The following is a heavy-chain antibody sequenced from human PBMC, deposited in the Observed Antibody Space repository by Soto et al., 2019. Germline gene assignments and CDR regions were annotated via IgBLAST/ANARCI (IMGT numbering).Heavy chain of an antibody. CDR3: AIAKQWLVRGENKNFDY. CDR1: GFTFSSYA. J-gene: IGHJ4*02. D-gene: IGHD6-19*01. CDR2: INHSGST. Sequence: GSLRLSCAASGFTFSSYAMSWVRQAPGKGLEWIGEINHSGSTNYNPSLKSRVTISVDTSKNQFSLKLSSVTAADTAVYYCAIAKQWLVRGENKNFDYWGQGTLVTVSS. V-gene: IGHV4-34*08.